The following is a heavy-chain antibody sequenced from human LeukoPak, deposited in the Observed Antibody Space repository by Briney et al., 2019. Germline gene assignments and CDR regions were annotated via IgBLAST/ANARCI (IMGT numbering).Heavy chain of an antibody. CDR2: ISYDGSNK. D-gene: IGHD3-22*01. CDR1: GFTFSSYA. CDR3: ARPNYYDSSGFYYYFYGMDV. V-gene: IGHV3-30-3*01. Sequence: PGRSLRLSCAASGFTFSSYAMRWVRQAPGKGLEWVAVISYDGSNKYYADSVKGRFTISRDNSKNTLYLQINTLRADDTAVYYCARPNYYDSSGFYYYFYGMDVWGQGTTVTVSS. J-gene: IGHJ6*02.